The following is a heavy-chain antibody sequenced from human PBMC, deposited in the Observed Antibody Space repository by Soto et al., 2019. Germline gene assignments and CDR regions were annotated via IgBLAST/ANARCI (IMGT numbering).Heavy chain of an antibody. CDR2: IYYSGST. CDR3: AREARIAARRANDDY. J-gene: IGHJ4*02. D-gene: IGHD6-6*01. Sequence: TSETLSLTCTVSGGSISSSSYYWGWIRQPPGKGLEWIGSIYYSGSTYYNPSLKSRVTISVDTSKNQFSLKLSSVTAADTAVYYCAREARIAARRANDDYWGQGTLVTVSS. CDR1: GGSISSSSYY. V-gene: IGHV4-39*02.